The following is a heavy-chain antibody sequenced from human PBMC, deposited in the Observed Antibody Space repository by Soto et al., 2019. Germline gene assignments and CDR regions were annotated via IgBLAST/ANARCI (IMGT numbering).Heavy chain of an antibody. Sequence: ASVKVSCKASGYTFTSYAMHWVRQAPGQRLEWMGWINAGNGNTKYSQKFQGRVTITRDTSASTAYMELSSLRSEDTAVYYCALFEGASQPLPDHWGQGTQVTVSS. J-gene: IGHJ4*02. V-gene: IGHV1-3*01. CDR1: GYTFTSYA. CDR3: ALFEGASQPLPDH. CDR2: INAGNGNT.